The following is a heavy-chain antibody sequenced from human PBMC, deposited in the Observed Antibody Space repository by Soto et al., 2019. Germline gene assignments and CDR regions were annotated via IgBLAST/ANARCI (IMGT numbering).Heavy chain of an antibody. Sequence: ASVKVSCQTSGSTLTNYSFNWVRQAPGQGLEWVGWISAYNGKINFAQKFQDRLTMTTDMSTSTAYMELRSLTSDDTAVYYCAYSYDFLTGEIDYWGQGTLVTVSS. V-gene: IGHV1-18*04. CDR2: ISAYNGKI. D-gene: IGHD3-9*01. CDR3: AYSYDFLTGEIDY. J-gene: IGHJ4*02. CDR1: GSTLTNYS.